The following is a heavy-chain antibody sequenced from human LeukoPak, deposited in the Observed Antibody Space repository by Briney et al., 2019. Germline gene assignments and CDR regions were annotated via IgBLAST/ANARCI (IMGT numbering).Heavy chain of an antibody. D-gene: IGHD6-6*01. CDR2: VYESGST. Sequence: PSETLSLTCSVSGGSFSSSSFYWGWIRQPPGQGLEWIASVYESGSTYYNPSLKSRVTMSADTSKNQFSLKLSSVTAADTAVYYCARDSSSAMDVWGKGTTVTVSS. V-gene: IGHV4-39*07. CDR1: GGSFSSSSFY. J-gene: IGHJ6*03. CDR3: ARDSSSAMDV.